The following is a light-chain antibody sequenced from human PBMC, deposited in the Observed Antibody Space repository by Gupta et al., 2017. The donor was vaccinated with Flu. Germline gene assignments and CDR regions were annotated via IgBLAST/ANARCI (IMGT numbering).Light chain of an antibody. J-gene: IGKJ2*01. Sequence: RVTITCRASQSISSYLNWYQQKPGKAPKLLIYAASSLQSGVPSRFSGSGSGTDFTLTISSLQPEDFATYYCQQSFGYTFGQGTKLEIK. V-gene: IGKV1-39*01. CDR3: QQSFGYT. CDR2: AAS. CDR1: QSISSY.